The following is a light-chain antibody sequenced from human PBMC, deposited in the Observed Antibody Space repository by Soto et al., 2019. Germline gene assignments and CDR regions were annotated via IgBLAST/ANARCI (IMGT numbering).Light chain of an antibody. Sequence: EIVLTQSPGTLSLSPGERATLSCRASQSVSNNYLAGYQQKPGQAPRLLIYGASNRATGIPDRFSGSGSGTDFTLTIIRLEPEDFAVYYCQQFSSYPLTFGGGTKVDIK. J-gene: IGKJ4*01. CDR3: QQFSSYPLT. CDR2: GAS. V-gene: IGKV3-20*01. CDR1: QSVSNNY.